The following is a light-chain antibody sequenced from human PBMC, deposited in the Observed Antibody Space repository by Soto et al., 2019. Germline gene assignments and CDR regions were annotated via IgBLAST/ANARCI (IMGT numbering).Light chain of an antibody. Sequence: DIHLTQSPSFLSASVGDRVTITCRPSQAVPNNMAWYQQKPGKPPKLLIYEESTLHSGVPSRFSGRKSGTQFTLTIDSLQPEDFATYYCQQYDNLVTFGGGTKVEIK. CDR1: QAVPNN. CDR3: QQYDNLVT. V-gene: IGKV1-9*01. CDR2: EES. J-gene: IGKJ4*01.